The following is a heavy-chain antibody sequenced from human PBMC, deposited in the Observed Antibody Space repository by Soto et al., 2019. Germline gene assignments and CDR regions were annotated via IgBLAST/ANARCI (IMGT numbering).Heavy chain of an antibody. CDR1: GGCIDNSHSF. Sequence: SETLSLTCDVSGGCIDNSHSFWGWIRQRPGQGLEFIGSVYYTGGAYYNPSLKSRVTVSADTSKNQLSLRVNSVTAADTALYYCLRAVEAATRQTDFDSWGQGILVTVSS. D-gene: IGHD6-19*01. V-gene: IGHV4-39*03. CDR3: LRAVEAATRQTDFDS. J-gene: IGHJ4*02. CDR2: VYYTGGA.